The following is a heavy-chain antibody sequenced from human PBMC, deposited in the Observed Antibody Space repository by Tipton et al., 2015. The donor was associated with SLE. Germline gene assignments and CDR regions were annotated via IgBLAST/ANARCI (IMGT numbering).Heavy chain of an antibody. Sequence: SLRLSCAASGFKISDYWMYWVRQAPGKGLVWVSRLNSDESSTGYADFVKGRFTISRDNDKNTAYLQMNNLRAEDTAVYYCARARRGVGSAFDIWGRGTKVTVSS. V-gene: IGHV3-74*01. CDR2: LNSDESST. J-gene: IGHJ3*02. CDR1: GFKISDYW. CDR3: ARARRGVGSAFDI. D-gene: IGHD3-10*01.